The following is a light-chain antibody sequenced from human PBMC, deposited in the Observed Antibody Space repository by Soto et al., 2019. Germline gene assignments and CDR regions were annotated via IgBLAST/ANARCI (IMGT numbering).Light chain of an antibody. CDR1: SGSVSASNH. V-gene: IGLV8-61*01. CDR3: VLYMGSGIWV. CDR2: NTN. Sequence: QAVVTQEASVSVSDGTTVTLTCGLSSGSVSASNHPSWYQQTPGQAPRTLIYNTNTRSSGVPDRFSGSILGNKAALTITGAQADDESDYYCVLYMGSGIWVFGGGTQLTVL. J-gene: IGLJ3*02.